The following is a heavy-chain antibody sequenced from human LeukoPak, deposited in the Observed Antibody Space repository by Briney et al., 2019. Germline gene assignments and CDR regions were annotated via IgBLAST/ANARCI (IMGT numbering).Heavy chain of an antibody. CDR3: ARDFGTTGWHTFDY. CDR2: TYYRSKWYN. V-gene: IGHV6-1*01. J-gene: IGHJ4*02. CDR1: GDGVSSKNGA. Sequence: SQTLSLTCVVSGDGVSSKNGAWNWIRQSPSRGLGWLGRTYYRSKWYNDYAESMEGRMTISQDTSKNQYSLHLNSVTPDDTAVYYCARDFGTTGWHTFDYWGQGTLVTVSS. D-gene: IGHD6-19*01.